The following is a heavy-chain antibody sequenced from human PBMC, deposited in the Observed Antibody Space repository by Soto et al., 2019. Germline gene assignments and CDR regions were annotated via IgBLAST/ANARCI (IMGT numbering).Heavy chain of an antibody. CDR3: VGAGDYGIFDY. CDR2: IYYSGST. D-gene: IGHD4-17*01. J-gene: IGHJ4*02. Sequence: QVQLQESGPGLVKPSETLSLTCTVSGGSISSYYWSWIRQPPGKGLEWIGYIYYSGSTNYNPSLKSRVTISVDTSKNQFSLKLSSVTAADTAVYYCVGAGDYGIFDYWGQGTLVTVSS. V-gene: IGHV4-59*01. CDR1: GGSISSYY.